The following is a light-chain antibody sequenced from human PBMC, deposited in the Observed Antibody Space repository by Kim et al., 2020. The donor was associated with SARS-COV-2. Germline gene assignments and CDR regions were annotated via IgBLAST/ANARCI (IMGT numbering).Light chain of an antibody. CDR3: QQYYSTPLT. CDR1: QSVLYSSTNKNY. CDR2: RAS. Sequence: ATIHCKSSQSVLYSSTNKNYLSWYQQKPGQPPKLLIYRASTRESGVPDRFSGSGSGTDFTLTISSLQAEDVAVYYCQQYYSTPLTFGGGTKVDIK. V-gene: IGKV4-1*01. J-gene: IGKJ4*01.